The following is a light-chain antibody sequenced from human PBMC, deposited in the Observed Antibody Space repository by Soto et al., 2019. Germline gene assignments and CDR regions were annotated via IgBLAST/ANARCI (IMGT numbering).Light chain of an antibody. J-gene: IGKJ4*01. Sequence: DIQMTQSPSTLSASVGDRVTITCRANQTISTWLAWFQQKPGKAPRLLIYKASSLESGVPSRFSGSGSGTEFTLTISSLQPDDFATYYCQQYNSYSLTFGGGTKVDIK. V-gene: IGKV1-5*03. CDR2: KAS. CDR1: QTISTW. CDR3: QQYNSYSLT.